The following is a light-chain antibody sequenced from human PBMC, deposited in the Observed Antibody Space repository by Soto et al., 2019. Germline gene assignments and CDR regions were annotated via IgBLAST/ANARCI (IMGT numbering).Light chain of an antibody. CDR3: QQSYSTLLFT. V-gene: IGKV1-39*01. Sequence: DIHLTQSPSFLSASVGDRVTITCRTSQVISSYFAWYQQKPGKAPKLLIYGVSTLQSGVPSRFSGSGSGTDFTLTISSLQPEDFATYYCQQSYSTLLFTFGPGTKVDIK. CDR1: QVISSY. J-gene: IGKJ3*01. CDR2: GVS.